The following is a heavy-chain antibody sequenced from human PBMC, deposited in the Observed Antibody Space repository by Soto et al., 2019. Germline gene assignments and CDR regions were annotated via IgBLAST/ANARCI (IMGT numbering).Heavy chain of an antibody. Sequence: SVKVSCKASGGTFSSYAISWVRQAPGQGLEWMGGIIPIFGTANYAQKFQGRVTITADKSTSTAYMELSSLRSEDTAVYYCARDRRVTGTTFFGMDVWGQGTTVTVSS. CDR1: GGTFSSYA. D-gene: IGHD1-7*01. CDR3: ARDRRVTGTTFFGMDV. CDR2: IIPIFGTA. V-gene: IGHV1-69*06. J-gene: IGHJ6*02.